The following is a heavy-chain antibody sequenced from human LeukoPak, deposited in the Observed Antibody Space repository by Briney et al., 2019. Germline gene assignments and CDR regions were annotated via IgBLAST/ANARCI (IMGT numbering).Heavy chain of an antibody. CDR1: GGSISSYY. Sequence: SETLSLTCTVSGGSISSYYWSWIRQPPGKGLEWIGYIYYSGSTNYNPSLKTRVTFSVDTSKKQFSLKLSSVTAADTAVYYCARDPGRHYDFWSGRGWYFDLWGRGTLVTVSS. CDR2: IYYSGST. D-gene: IGHD3-3*01. J-gene: IGHJ2*01. V-gene: IGHV4-59*12. CDR3: ARDPGRHYDFWSGRGWYFDL.